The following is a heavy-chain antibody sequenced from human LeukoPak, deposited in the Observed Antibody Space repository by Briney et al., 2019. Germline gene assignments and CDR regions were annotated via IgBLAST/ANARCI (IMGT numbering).Heavy chain of an antibody. CDR1: GYTFTGYY. CDR3: ARVLRYYDFWSHFDY. Sequence: GVSVKVSCKASGYTFTGYYMHWVRQAPGHGLEWMRWINPNSGGTNYAQKFQGRVTMTRDTSISTAYMELSRLRSDDTAVYYCARVLRYYDFWSHFDYWGQGTLVTVSS. V-gene: IGHV1-2*02. CDR2: INPNSGGT. J-gene: IGHJ4*02. D-gene: IGHD3-3*01.